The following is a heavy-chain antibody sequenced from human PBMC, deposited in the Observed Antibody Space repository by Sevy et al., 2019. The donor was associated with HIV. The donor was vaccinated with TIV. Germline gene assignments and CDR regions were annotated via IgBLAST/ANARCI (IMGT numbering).Heavy chain of an antibody. Sequence: GESLKISCKGSGYSFTSYWIGWVRQMPGKGLEWMGIIYPGDSDTRYSPSFQGQVTISADKSISTAYLQWSSLKASDTAMYYCARSSIGYYSSTSCYSDDVFDIWGQGTMVTVSS. D-gene: IGHD2-2*02. CDR1: GYSFTSYW. V-gene: IGHV5-51*01. CDR3: ARSSIGYYSSTSCYSDDVFDI. CDR2: IYPGDSDT. J-gene: IGHJ3*02.